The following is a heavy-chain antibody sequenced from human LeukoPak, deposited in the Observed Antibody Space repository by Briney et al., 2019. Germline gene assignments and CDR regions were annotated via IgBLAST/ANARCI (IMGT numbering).Heavy chain of an antibody. J-gene: IGHJ5*02. CDR3: ARADRLHGGPYLIGP. V-gene: IGHV1-2*02. Sequence: ASVKVSCKASGYSFTDYYMHWVRQAPGQGLEWMGWINLNNGDIKSAQKFQGRVTMTRDTSITTVYMEVSWLTSDDTAIYYCARADRLHGGPYLIGPWGQGTLVTVSS. D-gene: IGHD2-21*01. CDR2: INLNNGDI. CDR1: GYSFTDYY.